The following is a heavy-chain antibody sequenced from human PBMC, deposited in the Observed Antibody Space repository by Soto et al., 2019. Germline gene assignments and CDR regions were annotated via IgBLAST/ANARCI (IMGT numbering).Heavy chain of an antibody. CDR1: GGSRSRYS. D-gene: IGHD4-17*01. Sequence: SETLSLTCTISGGSRSRYSCHWLRQPPGKGLEWIAYMYYSGTTDYNPSLKSRVSMSLDTSTNQFSLRLSSVTAADTAVYFCARGPTITTDFWGRGILVTVSS. V-gene: IGHV4-59*01. J-gene: IGHJ4*02. CDR2: MYYSGTT. CDR3: ARGPTITTDF.